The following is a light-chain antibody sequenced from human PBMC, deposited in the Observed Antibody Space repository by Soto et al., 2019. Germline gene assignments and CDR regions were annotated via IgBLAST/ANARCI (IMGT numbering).Light chain of an antibody. CDR3: SSFTTSSTFV. Sequence: QSALAQPASVSGSPGQSITISCTGTSSDVGRYNYVPWFQQHPGKAPKLLIYDVSNWPSGVSDRFSGSKSGKTASLTISGLQAEDEADYYCSSFTTSSTFVFGTGTKLTVL. V-gene: IGLV2-14*03. CDR2: DVS. J-gene: IGLJ1*01. CDR1: SSDVGRYNY.